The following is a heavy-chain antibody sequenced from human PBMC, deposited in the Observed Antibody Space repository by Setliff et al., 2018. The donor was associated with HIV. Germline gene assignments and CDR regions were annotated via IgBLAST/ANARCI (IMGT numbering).Heavy chain of an antibody. V-gene: IGHV1-3*01. D-gene: IGHD3-22*01. J-gene: IGHJ2*01. CDR2: VNAGNGDT. CDR1: GYTFTNYA. Sequence: GASVKVSCKASGYTFTNYAIHWVRQAPGQRLEWMGWVNAGNGDTKYPQKFQGRVTITTDTSASTAYMELNSLSSEDTAVYYCARHQAPYYGSSGYNPNWYFDLWGRGTLVTVSS. CDR3: ARHQAPYYGSSGYNPNWYFDL.